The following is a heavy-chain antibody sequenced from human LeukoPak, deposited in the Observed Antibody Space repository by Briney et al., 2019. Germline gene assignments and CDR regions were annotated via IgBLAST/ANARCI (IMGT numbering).Heavy chain of an antibody. V-gene: IGHV3-15*01. CDR1: GFTFSNVW. Sequence: GGSLRLSCAASGFTFSNVWMSWVRQAPGKGPEWVGRIKSKTDGGTTDYAAPVRGRLTISRDDSKNTMYLQMNSLKTEDTAVYYCTTVAARLYYDDMDVWGQGTTVTVSS. J-gene: IGHJ6*02. CDR2: IKSKTDGGTT. D-gene: IGHD6-6*01. CDR3: TTVAARLYYDDMDV.